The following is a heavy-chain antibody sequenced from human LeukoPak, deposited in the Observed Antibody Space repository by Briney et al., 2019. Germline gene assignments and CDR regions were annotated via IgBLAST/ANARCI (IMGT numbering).Heavy chain of an antibody. CDR2: VSAGSTT. D-gene: IGHD2-2*01. V-gene: IGHV3-23*01. J-gene: IGHJ4*02. CDR1: GFTFSSYA. Sequence: GGSLRLSCAASGFTFSSYAMNWVRQAPGKGLEWVSTVSAGSTTYYADSVKGRFTISRDNSKNTLYLQMNSLRAEDTAVYYCTKGQPMFDYWGQGTLVTVSS. CDR3: TKGQPMFDY.